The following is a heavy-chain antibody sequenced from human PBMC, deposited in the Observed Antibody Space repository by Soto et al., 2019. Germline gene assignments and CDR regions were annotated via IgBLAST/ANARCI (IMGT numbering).Heavy chain of an antibody. V-gene: IGHV5-51*01. D-gene: IGHD6-13*01. Sequence: PGESLKISCKGSGYSFTSYWIGWVRQMPGKGLEWMGIIYPGDSDTRYSPSFQGQVTISADKSISTAYLQWSSLKASDTAMYYCARRSSSWYTRNTSYGMDVWGQGTTVTVSS. CDR3: ARRSSSWYTRNTSYGMDV. CDR1: GYSFTSYW. CDR2: IYPGDSDT. J-gene: IGHJ6*02.